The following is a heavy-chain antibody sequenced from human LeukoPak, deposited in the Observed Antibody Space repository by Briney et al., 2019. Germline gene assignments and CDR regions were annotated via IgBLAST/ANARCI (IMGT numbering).Heavy chain of an antibody. CDR1: GFTFSSYV. V-gene: IGHV3-23*01. J-gene: IGHJ4*02. CDR3: VKKGLGYCSNGVCHFDY. CDR2: VSDSGAGT. D-gene: IGHD2-8*01. Sequence: PGGSLRLSCAASGFTFSSYVMHWVRKAPGQGLEWVSAVSDSGAGTFYADSVKGRFTISRDNSKNTLYLQMNSLRAEDTAVYYCVKKGLGYCSNGVCHFDYWGQGTLVTVSS.